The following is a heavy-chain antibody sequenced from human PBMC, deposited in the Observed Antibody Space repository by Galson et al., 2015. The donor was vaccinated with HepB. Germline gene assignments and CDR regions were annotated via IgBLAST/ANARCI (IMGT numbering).Heavy chain of an antibody. J-gene: IGHJ6*02. V-gene: IGHV3-48*01. D-gene: IGHD5-18*01. CDR1: GFTFSSYS. CDR2: ISSSSSSI. CDR3: AREKAAVAGDSSRIFYYYGMDV. Sequence: SLRLSCAASGFTFSSYSMNWVRQAPGKGLEWVSYISSSSSSIYYADSVKGRFTISRDNAKNSMYLHMNSLRAEDTAVYYCAREKAAVAGDSSRIFYYYGMDVWGQGTTVTVSS.